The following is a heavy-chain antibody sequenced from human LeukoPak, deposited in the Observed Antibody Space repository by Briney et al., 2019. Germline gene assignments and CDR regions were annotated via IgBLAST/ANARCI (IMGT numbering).Heavy chain of an antibody. CDR2: IIPIFGTA. D-gene: IGHD2-2*01. V-gene: IGHV1-69*05. J-gene: IGHJ6*03. Sequence: ASVKVSCKASGGTFSSYAISWVRQAPGQGLEWMGRIIPIFGTANYAQKFQGRVTITTDESTSTAYMELSSLRSEDTAVCYCARGPQGVVPAAMRYYYYMDVWGKGTTVTVSS. CDR3: ARGPQGVVPAAMRYYYYMDV. CDR1: GGTFSSYA.